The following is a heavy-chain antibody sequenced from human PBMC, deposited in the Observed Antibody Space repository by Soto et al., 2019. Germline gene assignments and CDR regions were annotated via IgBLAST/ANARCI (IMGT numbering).Heavy chain of an antibody. D-gene: IGHD6-13*01. Sequence: ASVKVSCKASGYTFTGYYMHWVRQAPGQGLEWMGWINPNSGGTNYAQKFQGWATMTRDTSISTAYMELSRLRSDDTAVYYCARDLGSSSWPYYYGMDVWGQGTTVTVSS. V-gene: IGHV1-2*04. CDR2: INPNSGGT. CDR3: ARDLGSSSWPYYYGMDV. J-gene: IGHJ6*02. CDR1: GYTFTGYY.